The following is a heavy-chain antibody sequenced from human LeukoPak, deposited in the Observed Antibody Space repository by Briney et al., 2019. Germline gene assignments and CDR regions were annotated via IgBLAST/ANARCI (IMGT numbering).Heavy chain of an antibody. J-gene: IGHJ2*01. D-gene: IGHD3-3*01. Sequence: SETLSLTCTVFGGSITNYYWSWIRQSPGKGLEWVGCISHSGSTKYNPSLESRVTISVDTSKGQVSLKVTSVTAADTAVYFCVRDRLHYPRWSGFYSRYRYFDLWGRGTLVTVSS. CDR1: GGSITNYY. CDR2: ISHSGST. V-gene: IGHV4-59*01. CDR3: VRDRLHYPRWSGFYSRYRYFDL.